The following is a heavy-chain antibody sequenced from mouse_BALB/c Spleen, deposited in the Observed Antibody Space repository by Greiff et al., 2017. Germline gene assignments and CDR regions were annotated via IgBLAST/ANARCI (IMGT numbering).Heavy chain of an antibody. CDR2: ISSGGST. D-gene: IGHD2-10*02. V-gene: IGHV5-6-5*01. Sequence: EVKLMESGGGLVQPGGSLKLSCAASGFTFSSYAMSWVRQTPEKRLEWVASISSGGSTYYPDSVKGRFTISRDNARNILYLQMSSLRSEDTAMYYCARGYGNYGFAYWGQGTLVTVSA. J-gene: IGHJ3*01. CDR1: GFTFSSYA. CDR3: ARGYGNYGFAY.